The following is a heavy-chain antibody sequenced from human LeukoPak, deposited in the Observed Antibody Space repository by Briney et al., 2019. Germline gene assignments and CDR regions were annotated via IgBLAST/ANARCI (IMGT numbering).Heavy chain of an antibody. CDR3: ARVFELGMNAVDI. J-gene: IGHJ3*02. Sequence: SGPTLVNPSGTMSLTCTISGGSITNRNWWSWVRQPPGKGLEWIGEIYHTGITKYSPSLKSRVTISVDKSKNQFSLNVTSVTAADTAIYYCARVFELGMNAVDIWGQGTMVTVSS. CDR1: GGSITNRNW. CDR2: IYHTGIT. D-gene: IGHD7-27*01. V-gene: IGHV4-4*02.